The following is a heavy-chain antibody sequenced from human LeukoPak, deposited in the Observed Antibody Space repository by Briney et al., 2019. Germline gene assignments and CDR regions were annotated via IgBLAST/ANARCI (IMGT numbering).Heavy chain of an antibody. V-gene: IGHV4-59*01. D-gene: IGHD1-14*01. CDR1: GGSISSYH. Sequence: SETLSLTCTVSGGSISSYHWSWIRQPPGKGLEWIGNIYDRGSTKYNPSLKSRVTISVDTSKNQFSLRLSSVTAADTAVYYCASGRTFDNWGQGTLVTVSS. CDR3: ASGRTFDN. CDR2: IYDRGST. J-gene: IGHJ4*02.